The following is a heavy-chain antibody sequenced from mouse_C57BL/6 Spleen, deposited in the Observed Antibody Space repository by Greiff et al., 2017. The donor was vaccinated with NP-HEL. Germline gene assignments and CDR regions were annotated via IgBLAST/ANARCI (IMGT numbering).Heavy chain of an antibody. V-gene: IGHV1-26*01. CDR2: INPNNDGT. Sequence: EVMLQQSGPELVKPGASVKISCKASGYTFTDYYMNWVKQSHGKSLEWIGDINPNNDGTSYNQKFKGKATLTVDQSSSTAYMELRSLTSEDSAVYDCARWLLRAMDYWGQGTSVTVSS. CDR3: ARWLLRAMDY. J-gene: IGHJ4*01. CDR1: GYTFTDYY. D-gene: IGHD2-3*01.